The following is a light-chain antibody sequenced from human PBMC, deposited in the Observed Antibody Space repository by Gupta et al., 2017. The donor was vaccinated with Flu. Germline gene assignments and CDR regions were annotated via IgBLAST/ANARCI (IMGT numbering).Light chain of an antibody. CDR1: NIGSKS. CDR3: QVWDSSSDHPGV. V-gene: IGLV3-21*03. J-gene: IGLJ2*01. CDR2: DDF. Sequence: KTARITCGGNNIGSKSVHWYQQKPGQAHVLVVHDDFDRPSGIPERFSCSNSGNTATLTISKVEAGDEADYYCQVWDSSSDHPGVFGGGTKLTVL.